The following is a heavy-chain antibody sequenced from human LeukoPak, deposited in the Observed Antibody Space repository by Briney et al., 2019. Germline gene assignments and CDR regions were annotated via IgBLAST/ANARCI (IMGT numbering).Heavy chain of an antibody. CDR2: IHPGDSDT. CDR1: GYIFINYW. D-gene: IGHD2-21*02. Sequence: GESLQISCEASGYIFINYWIGWGRQVPGKGLDWMGLIHPGDSDTRYSPSFQGQVTISVDKSITTAYLQWSSLQASDTAMYFCARVVVVTATHWYFDLWGRGSLVTVFS. CDR3: ARVVVVTATHWYFDL. V-gene: IGHV5-51*01. J-gene: IGHJ2*01.